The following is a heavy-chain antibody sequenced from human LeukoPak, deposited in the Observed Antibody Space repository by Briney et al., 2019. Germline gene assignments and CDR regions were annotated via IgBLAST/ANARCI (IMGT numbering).Heavy chain of an antibody. CDR2: IRYDGSNK. V-gene: IGHV3-30*02. J-gene: IGHJ4*02. CDR1: GFTFSSYG. CDR3: AKDSPSSGWHPVNFDY. D-gene: IGHD6-19*01. Sequence: PGGSLRLSCAASGFTFSSYGMHWVRQAPGKGLEWVAFIRYDGSNKYYADSVKGRFTISRDNSKNTLYLQMNSLRAEDTAVYYCAKDSPSSGWHPVNFDYWGQGTLVTVSS.